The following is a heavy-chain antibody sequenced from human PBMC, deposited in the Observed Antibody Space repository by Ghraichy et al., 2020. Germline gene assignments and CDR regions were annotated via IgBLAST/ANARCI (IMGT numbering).Heavy chain of an antibody. CDR2: IKYDGSAE. D-gene: IGHD2-21*02. J-gene: IGHJ4*02. Sequence: GGSLRLSCAASGFAYNSYWMNWVRQAPGKGLEWVAYIKYDGSAEYYVVSVKGRFAISRDNAKNSLFLQMNSLRAEDTAVYYCARGWGRFDYWGQGTLVTVSS. CDR1: GFAYNSYW. CDR3: ARGWGRFDY. V-gene: IGHV3-7*01.